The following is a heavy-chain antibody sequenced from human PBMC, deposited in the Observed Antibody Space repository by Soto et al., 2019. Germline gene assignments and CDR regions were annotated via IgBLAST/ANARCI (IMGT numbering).Heavy chain of an antibody. Sequence: QLQLQESGSGLVKPSQTLSLTCAVSGGSISSGGYSWSWIRQPPGTGLEWIGYIYESGSTYYNPSLNSRVTISVDRSKNQFSLKLSSVTAADTAVYYCARSHYGDYGYGMDVWGQGTTVTVSS. CDR3: ARSHYGDYGYGMDV. V-gene: IGHV4-30-2*01. J-gene: IGHJ6*02. CDR2: IYESGST. D-gene: IGHD4-17*01. CDR1: GGSISSGGYS.